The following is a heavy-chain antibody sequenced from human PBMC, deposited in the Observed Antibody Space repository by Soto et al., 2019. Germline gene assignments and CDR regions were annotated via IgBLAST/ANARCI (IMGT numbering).Heavy chain of an antibody. J-gene: IGHJ1*01. V-gene: IGHV1-3*01. CDR3: ARDLKTYFFGSGSH. Sequence: QVRLVQSGADVKKPGASVTVSCQASGYTFTNYAIHWVRQAPGQTLEWMGWINPANINTRYSRKFQGRFTITTDTSATTAYIEQRSLVSEDTAVYYCARDLKTYFFGSGSHWGQGTLLTVCS. CDR1: GYTFTNYA. CDR2: INPANINT. D-gene: IGHD3-10*01.